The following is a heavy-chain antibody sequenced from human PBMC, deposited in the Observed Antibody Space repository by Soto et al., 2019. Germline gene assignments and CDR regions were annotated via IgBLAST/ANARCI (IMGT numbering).Heavy chain of an antibody. V-gene: IGHV1-69*06. CDR2: IIPIFGTA. D-gene: IGHD2-15*01. CDR1: GGTFSSYA. CDR3: ALSYGGKTFDY. J-gene: IGHJ4*02. Sequence: SVKVSCKASGGTFSSYAISWVRQAPGQGLEWMGGIIPIFGTANYAQKFQGRVTITADKSTSTAYMELSSLRSEDTAVYYCALSYGGKTFDYWGQGTLVTVSS.